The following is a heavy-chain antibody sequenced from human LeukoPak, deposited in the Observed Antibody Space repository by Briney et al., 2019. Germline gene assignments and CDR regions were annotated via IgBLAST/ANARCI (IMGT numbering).Heavy chain of an antibody. V-gene: IGHV4-34*01. CDR1: GGSFSGYY. Sequence: ASETPSLTCAVYGGSFSGYYWSWIRQPPGKGLEWIGEINHSGSTNYNPSLKSRVTISVDTSKNQFSLELSAVTAADTAVYYCARGRVVPAAMRGPSRFDYWGQGTLVTVSS. J-gene: IGHJ4*02. CDR2: INHSGST. CDR3: ARGRVVPAAMRGPSRFDY. D-gene: IGHD2-2*01.